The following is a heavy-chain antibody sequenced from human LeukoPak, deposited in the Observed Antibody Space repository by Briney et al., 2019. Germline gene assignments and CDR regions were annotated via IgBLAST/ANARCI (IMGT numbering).Heavy chain of an antibody. Sequence: ASVKLSCKASGGTFSSYAISWVRQAPGQGLEWMGGIIPIFGTANYAQKFQGRVTITADESTSTAYMELSSLRSEDTAVYYCARVSRGITSDAFDIWGQGTMVTVSS. CDR3: ARVSRGITSDAFDI. D-gene: IGHD3-10*01. V-gene: IGHV1-69*01. CDR1: GGTFSSYA. CDR2: IIPIFGTA. J-gene: IGHJ3*02.